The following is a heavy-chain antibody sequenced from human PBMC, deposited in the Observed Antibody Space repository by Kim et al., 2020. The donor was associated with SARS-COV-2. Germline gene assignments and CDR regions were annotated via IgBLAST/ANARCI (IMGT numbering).Heavy chain of an antibody. J-gene: IGHJ5*02. CDR3: ARDLEGYYGSGSYYNWFDP. Sequence: SETLSLTCTVSGGSISSGGYYWSWIRQHPGKGLEWIGYIYYSGSTYYNPSLKSRVTISVDTSKNQFSLKLSSVTAADTAVYYCARDLEGYYGSGSYYNWFDPWGQGTLVTVSS. D-gene: IGHD3-10*01. V-gene: IGHV4-31*03. CDR1: GGSISSGGYY. CDR2: IYYSGST.